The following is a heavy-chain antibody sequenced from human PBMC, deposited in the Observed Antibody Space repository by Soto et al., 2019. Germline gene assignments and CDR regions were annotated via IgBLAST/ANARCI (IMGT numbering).Heavy chain of an antibody. D-gene: IGHD2-2*01. CDR3: ARVVPAATNWFDP. CDR1: GYSFTSYW. J-gene: IGHJ5*02. CDR2: IDPSDSYT. V-gene: IGHV5-10-1*01. Sequence: GESLKISFKGSGYSFTSYWISWVRQMPGKGLEWMGRIDPSDSYTNYSPPFQGHVTISADKSISTAYLQWSSLKASDTAMYYCARVVPAATNWFDPWGQGTLVTVSS.